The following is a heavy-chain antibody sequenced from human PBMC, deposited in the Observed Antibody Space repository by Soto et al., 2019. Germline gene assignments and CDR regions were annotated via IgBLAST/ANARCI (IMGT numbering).Heavy chain of an antibody. CDR3: ARHKNRYGRKQWAFNYLDS. J-gene: IGHJ4*02. D-gene: IGHD3-16*02. V-gene: IGHV3-30-3*01. CDR2: ISYDGTNK. Sequence: GGSLRLSCAASGFSFSISPMHWVRQAPGKGPEWVALISYDGTNKFYADSVKGRFTISTDNSKSTLYLQVDSLRPEDAAVYYCARHKNRYGRKQWAFNYLDSWGQGTLVTISS. CDR1: GFSFSISP.